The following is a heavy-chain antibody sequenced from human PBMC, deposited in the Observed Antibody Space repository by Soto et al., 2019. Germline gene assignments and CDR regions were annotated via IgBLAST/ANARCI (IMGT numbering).Heavy chain of an antibody. V-gene: IGHV5-10-1*03. CDR1: GYNFTTYW. Sequence: EVQLVQSGAEVRKPGESLRISCKGSGYNFTTYWISWLRQMPGKGLEWMGRIDPSDSYSNYSPSFQGHVALSVDKSTSTAYLQWSSLKASDTAIYYCARADYWSGPLDAFEIWGQGTLVTVSS. CDR3: ARADYWSGPLDAFEI. J-gene: IGHJ3*02. CDR2: IDPSDSYS. D-gene: IGHD3-3*01.